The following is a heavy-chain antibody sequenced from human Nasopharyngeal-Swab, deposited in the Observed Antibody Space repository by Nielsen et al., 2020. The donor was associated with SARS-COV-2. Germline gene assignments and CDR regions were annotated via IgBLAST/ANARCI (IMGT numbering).Heavy chain of an antibody. CDR3: ARCSGFICAFDI. D-gene: IGHD2-15*01. Sequence: LSLTCAASGFIFSDYGVNWVRQAPGKGLEWISYISSGATTVYSADSVKGRFTISRDNARNSLYLQMNSLRDEDTAVYYCARCSGFICAFDIWGQGTMVSVSS. CDR2: ISSGATTV. CDR1: GFIFSDYG. J-gene: IGHJ3*02. V-gene: IGHV3-48*02.